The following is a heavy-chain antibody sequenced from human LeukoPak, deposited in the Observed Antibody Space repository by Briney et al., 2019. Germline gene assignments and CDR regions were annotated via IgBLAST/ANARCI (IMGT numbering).Heavy chain of an antibody. Sequence: ASVKVSCKASGYTFTGYYMHWVRQAPGQGLEWMGWINPNSGGTNYAQKFQGRVTMTRDTSINTAYMELSRLRSDDTAVYYCARFRAVIDYLIDYWGQGTLVTVSS. D-gene: IGHD3-10*01. CDR1: GYTFTGYY. CDR2: INPNSGGT. J-gene: IGHJ4*02. V-gene: IGHV1-2*02. CDR3: ARFRAVIDYLIDY.